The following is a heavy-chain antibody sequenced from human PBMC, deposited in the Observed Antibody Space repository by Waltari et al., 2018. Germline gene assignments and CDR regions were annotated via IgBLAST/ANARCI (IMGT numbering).Heavy chain of an antibody. CDR2: IRYDGFRK. J-gene: IGHJ4*02. CDR1: GFILSNYG. CDR3: AKDLAFEAGYSSGWDLDY. D-gene: IGHD6-19*01. V-gene: IGHV3-30*02. Sequence: VQLVESGGGVVQPGGSLRLSCVASGFILSNYGINWVPQTPGRRLEWVASIRYDGFRKSFADSVKGRFTISRDDPKNTVYLQMSSLRPEDTAVYFCAKDLAFEAGYSSGWDLDYWGQGTLVAVSS.